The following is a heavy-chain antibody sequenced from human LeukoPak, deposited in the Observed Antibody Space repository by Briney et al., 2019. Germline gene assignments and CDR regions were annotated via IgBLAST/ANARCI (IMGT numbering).Heavy chain of an antibody. D-gene: IGHD3-3*01. Sequence: PSETLSLTCAVYGGSFSGYYWSWIRQPPGKGLEWIGEINHSGSTNYNPSLKSRVTISVDTSKNQFSLKLSSVTAADTAVYYCAGPSDFWSGYDRYYFDYWGQGTLVTVSS. CDR2: INHSGST. J-gene: IGHJ4*02. CDR3: AGPSDFWSGYDRYYFDY. V-gene: IGHV4-34*01. CDR1: GGSFSGYY.